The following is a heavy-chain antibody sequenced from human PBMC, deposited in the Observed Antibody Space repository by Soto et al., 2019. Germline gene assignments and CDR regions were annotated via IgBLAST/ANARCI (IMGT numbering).Heavy chain of an antibody. CDR3: ARDLYYSSGRYFDHDAFDI. V-gene: IGHV1-18*01. CDR2: ISPHNDRT. Sequence: AASVKVSCKASGYNFTSYGISWVRQAPGQGLEWMGWISPHNDRTKYARRFQDRVTMTTETPTSTAYMELGSLRSDDTAVYYCARDLYYSSGRYFDHDAFDIWGQGTVVTVSS. D-gene: IGHD6-19*01. CDR1: GYNFTSYG. J-gene: IGHJ3*02.